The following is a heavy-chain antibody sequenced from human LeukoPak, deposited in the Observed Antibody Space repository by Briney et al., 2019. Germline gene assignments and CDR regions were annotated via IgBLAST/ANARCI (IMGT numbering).Heavy chain of an antibody. D-gene: IGHD5-24*01. CDR1: GFTFSSYS. Sequence: GGSLRLSCAASGFTFSSYSMNWVRQAPGKGLEWVSSISSSSSYIYYADSVKGRFTISRDNAKNSLYLQMNSLRAEDTAVYYCAKRSVEMSTPGAFDYWGQGTLVTVSS. V-gene: IGHV3-21*01. CDR2: ISSSSSYI. J-gene: IGHJ4*02. CDR3: AKRSVEMSTPGAFDY.